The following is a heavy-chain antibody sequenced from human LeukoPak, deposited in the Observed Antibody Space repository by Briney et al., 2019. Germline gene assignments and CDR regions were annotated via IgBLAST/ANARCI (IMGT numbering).Heavy chain of an antibody. V-gene: IGHV1-2*02. D-gene: IGHD1-26*01. Sequence: ASVKASCKASGYTFTGYYMHWVRQAPGQGLEWMGWINPNSGGTNYAQKFQGRVTMTRDTSISTAYMELSRLRSDDTAVYYCARIVIVGATNWFDPWGQGTLVTVSS. CDR1: GYTFTGYY. CDR3: ARIVIVGATNWFDP. J-gene: IGHJ5*02. CDR2: INPNSGGT.